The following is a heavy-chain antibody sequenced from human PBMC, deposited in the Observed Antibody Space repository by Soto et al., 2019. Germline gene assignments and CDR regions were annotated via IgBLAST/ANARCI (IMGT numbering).Heavy chain of an antibody. D-gene: IGHD6-6*01. Sequence: GGSLRLSCAASGFTFSSYWMSWVRQAPGKGLEWVANIKQDGSEKYYVDSVKGRFTISRDNAKNSLYLQMNSLRAEDTAVYYCARDRYSSSYYYYGMDVWGQGTTVTVSS. CDR1: GFTFSSYW. V-gene: IGHV3-7*03. CDR3: ARDRYSSSYYYYGMDV. J-gene: IGHJ6*02. CDR2: IKQDGSEK.